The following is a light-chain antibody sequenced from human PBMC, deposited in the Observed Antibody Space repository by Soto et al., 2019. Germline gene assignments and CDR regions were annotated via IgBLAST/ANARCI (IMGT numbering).Light chain of an antibody. Sequence: QSVLTQPPSASGTPGQRVTISCSGSSSNIGSNYVYWYQQLPGTAPKLLIYRNNQRPSGVPDRFSGSKSGTSASLAISGLRSEDEADYYCAAWDDSLSGCYVFGTGTKLTGL. V-gene: IGLV1-47*01. CDR1: SSNIGSNY. CDR2: RNN. J-gene: IGLJ1*01. CDR3: AAWDDSLSGCYV.